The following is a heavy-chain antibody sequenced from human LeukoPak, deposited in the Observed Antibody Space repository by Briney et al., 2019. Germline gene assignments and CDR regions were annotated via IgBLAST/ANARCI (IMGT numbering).Heavy chain of an antibody. CDR3: ARIQAPYYDFWSGYYENYMDV. J-gene: IGHJ6*03. CDR2: IYYSGST. D-gene: IGHD3-3*01. CDR1: GGSISRSSYY. Sequence: SETLSLTCTVSGGSISRSSYYWGWIRQPPGKGLEWIGSIYYSGSTYYNPSLKSRVTISVDTSKNQFSLKLSSVTAADTAVYYCARIQAPYYDFWSGYYENYMDVWGKGTTVTVSS. V-gene: IGHV4-39*01.